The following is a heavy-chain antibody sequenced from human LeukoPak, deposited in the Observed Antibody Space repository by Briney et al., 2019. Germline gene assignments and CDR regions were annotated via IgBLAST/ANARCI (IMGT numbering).Heavy chain of an antibody. CDR3: ATWAFYHGLDV. CDR1: GLAFHAFG. D-gene: IGHD1-26*01. CDR2: INSDGGKT. V-gene: IGHV3-43*02. Sequence: LTGGSLTLSCAASGLAFHAFGMCWVRQPPGEGREWVSCINSDGGKTYYAHSVRGRFTISRDNSKNSLYLQMTSLRTDDAALYYCATWAFYHGLDVWGQGTTVTVSS. J-gene: IGHJ6*02.